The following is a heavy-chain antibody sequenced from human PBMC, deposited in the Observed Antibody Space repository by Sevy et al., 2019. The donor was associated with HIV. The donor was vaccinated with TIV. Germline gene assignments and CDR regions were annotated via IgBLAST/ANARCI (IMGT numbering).Heavy chain of an antibody. CDR1: GFNFGSHA. J-gene: IGHJ4*02. CDR3: ARDLISGSYSQSLDY. V-gene: IGHV3-30*04. CDR2: ISSDGNSQ. D-gene: IGHD1-26*01. Sequence: GGSLRLSCAASGFNFGSHAMHWVRQAPGKGLDWVAVISSDGNSQYSADSVKGRFTISRDNSMNTLYLQMDSLRVEDTAVYYCARDLISGSYSQSLDYWGQGTLVTVSS.